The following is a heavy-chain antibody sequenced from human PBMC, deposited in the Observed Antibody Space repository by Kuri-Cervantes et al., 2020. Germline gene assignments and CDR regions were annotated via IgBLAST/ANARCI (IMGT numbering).Heavy chain of an antibody. Sequence: SVNVTCMASGNTFTGNYMHWVRQAPGQGLEWMGWINPNSGGTNYAQKFQGRVTMTRDTSISTAYMELSRLRSDDTAVYYCARVGPYCSGGSCYSGYWGQGTLVTVSS. J-gene: IGHJ4*02. D-gene: IGHD2-15*01. V-gene: IGHV1-2*02. CDR2: INPNSGGT. CDR1: GNTFTGNY. CDR3: ARVGPYCSGGSCYSGY.